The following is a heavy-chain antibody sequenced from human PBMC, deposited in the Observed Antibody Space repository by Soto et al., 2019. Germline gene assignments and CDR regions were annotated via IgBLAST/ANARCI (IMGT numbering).Heavy chain of an antibody. CDR1: GYTFTSYD. D-gene: IGHD3-16*01. CDR3: ARGATIYYDYIWGSVHYYMDV. Sequence: ASVKVSCKASGYTFTSYDINWVRQATGQGLEWMGWMNPNSGNTGYAQKFQGRVTMTRNTSISTAYMELSSLRSEDTAVYYCARGATIYYDYIWGSVHYYMDVWGKGTTVTAP. CDR2: MNPNSGNT. V-gene: IGHV1-8*01. J-gene: IGHJ6*03.